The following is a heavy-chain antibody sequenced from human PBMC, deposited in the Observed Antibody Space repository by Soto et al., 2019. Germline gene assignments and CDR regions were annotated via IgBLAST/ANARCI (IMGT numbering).Heavy chain of an antibody. V-gene: IGHV4-30-4*01. CDR1: GGSISSGDYY. CDR2: IYYSAST. Sequence: QVQLQESGPGLVKPSQTLSLTCTVSGGSISSGDYYWSWILQPPGKGLEWIGYIYYSASTYYNPSLNSRVTISVDTSKNQFSLKLSSVTAADTAVYSCSRVGGFGATTIDYWGQGTLVTVSS. J-gene: IGHJ4*02. CDR3: SRVGGFGATTIDY. D-gene: IGHD3-10*01.